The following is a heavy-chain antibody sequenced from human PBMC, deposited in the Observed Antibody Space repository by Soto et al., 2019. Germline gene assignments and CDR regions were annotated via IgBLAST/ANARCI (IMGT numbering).Heavy chain of an antibody. Sequence: SETLSLTCAVNGGSFSGYYWSWIRQPPGKGLEWIGEINHSGRTNLNPALQSRVSTSVDTSKKHFSLRLSSVTAADTAVYYCARGPRCINTSCSNDDDHFGLDVWGQGTTVTVSS. V-gene: IGHV4-34*01. D-gene: IGHD2-2*01. J-gene: IGHJ6*02. CDR1: GGSFSGYY. CDR3: ARGPRCINTSCSNDDDHFGLDV. CDR2: INHSGRT.